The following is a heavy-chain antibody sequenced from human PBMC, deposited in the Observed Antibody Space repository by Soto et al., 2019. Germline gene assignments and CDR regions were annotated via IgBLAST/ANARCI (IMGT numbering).Heavy chain of an antibody. J-gene: IGHJ4*02. Sequence: LSLTCTVSGGSMSSFYWSWIRLPPGKGLEWIGYIYYSGSTNYNPSLKSRVTISIDTSKNQFSLKLSSVTTADTAAYYCARGKADSSGCDYWGQGTLVTVSS. CDR1: GGSMSSFY. CDR2: IYYSGST. CDR3: ARGKADSSGCDY. D-gene: IGHD3-22*01. V-gene: IGHV4-59*01.